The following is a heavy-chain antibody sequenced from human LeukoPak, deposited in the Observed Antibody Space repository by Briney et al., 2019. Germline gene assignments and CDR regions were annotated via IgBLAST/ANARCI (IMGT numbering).Heavy chain of an antibody. CDR1: GGSISSYH. CDR2: IYYGGRT. CDR3: ARHSLKLVDADFDY. V-gene: IGHV4-59*08. J-gene: IGHJ4*02. D-gene: IGHD3-16*02. Sequence: SETLSLTCSVSGGSISSYHWSWIQQPPGKGLEWIGYIYYGGRTNYNPSLKSRVTISVDTSKNQFSLTVSSVTAADTAIYYCARHSLKLVDADFDYWGQGTLVTVSS.